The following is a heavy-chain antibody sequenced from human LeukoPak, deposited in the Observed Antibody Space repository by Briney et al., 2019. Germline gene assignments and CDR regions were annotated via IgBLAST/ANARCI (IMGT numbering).Heavy chain of an antibody. CDR2: ISSSSSTI. V-gene: IGHV3-48*02. CDR1: GFTFSSYS. Sequence: GGSLRLSCAASGFTFSSYSMNWVRQAPGKGLEWVSYISSSSSTIYYADSVKGRFTISRDNAKNSLYLRMNSLRDEDTAVYYCARSRGGSFDYWGQGTLVTVSS. J-gene: IGHJ4*02. CDR3: ARSRGGSFDY. D-gene: IGHD1-26*01.